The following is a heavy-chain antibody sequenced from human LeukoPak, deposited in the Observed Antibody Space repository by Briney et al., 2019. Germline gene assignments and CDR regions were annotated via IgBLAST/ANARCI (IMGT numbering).Heavy chain of an antibody. CDR2: IWYDGSNK. CDR1: GFTFSSYG. Sequence: GGSLRLSCVASGFTFSSYGMHWVRQAPGKGREWVAVIWYDGSNKYYADSVKGRFTISRDNAKNSLYLQMNSLRAEDTAVYYCARDPVAGTRGGDFLDNWGQGTLVTVFS. D-gene: IGHD6-19*01. J-gene: IGHJ4*02. CDR3: ARDPVAGTRGGDFLDN. V-gene: IGHV3-33*01.